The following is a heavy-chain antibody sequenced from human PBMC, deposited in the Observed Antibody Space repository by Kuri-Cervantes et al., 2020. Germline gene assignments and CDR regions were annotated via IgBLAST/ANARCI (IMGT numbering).Heavy chain of an antibody. V-gene: IGHV3-30-3*02. Sequence: GGSLRLSCAASGFTFSSYAMHWVRQAPGKGLEWVAVISYDGSNKYYADSVKGRFTISRDNSKNTLYLQMNSLRAEDTAVYYCAKLGSSLMGAAWFDPWGQGTLVTVSS. CDR3: AKLGSSLMGAAWFDP. CDR2: ISYDGSNK. J-gene: IGHJ5*02. D-gene: IGHD6-6*01. CDR1: GFTFSSYA.